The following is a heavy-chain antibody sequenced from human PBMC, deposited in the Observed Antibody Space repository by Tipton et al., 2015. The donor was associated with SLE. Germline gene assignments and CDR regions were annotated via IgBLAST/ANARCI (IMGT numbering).Heavy chain of an antibody. CDR1: GGSISSYY. V-gene: IGHV4-59*08. CDR2: IYYSGST. Sequence: TLSLTCTVSGGSISSYYWSWIRQPPGKGLEWIGYIYYSGSTYYNPSLKSRVTISVDTSKNQFSLKLSSVTAADTAVYYCASSLGTRGEYWGQGTLVTASS. D-gene: IGHD7-27*01. CDR3: ASSLGTRGEY. J-gene: IGHJ4*02.